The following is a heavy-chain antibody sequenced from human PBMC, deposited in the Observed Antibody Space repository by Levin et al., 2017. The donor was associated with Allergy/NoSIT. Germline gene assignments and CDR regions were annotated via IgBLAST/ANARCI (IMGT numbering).Heavy chain of an antibody. CDR3: AKCGGGSCYSNYFDY. CDR1: GFTFSSYA. Sequence: GGSLRLSCAASGFTFSSYAMSWVRQAPGKGLEWVSVISGSGGTTYYADSVKGRFTISRDNSKNTLYLQMTSLRAEDTAVYYCAKCGGGSCYSNYFDYWGQGTLVTVSS. D-gene: IGHD2-15*01. CDR2: ISGSGGTT. J-gene: IGHJ4*02. V-gene: IGHV3-23*01.